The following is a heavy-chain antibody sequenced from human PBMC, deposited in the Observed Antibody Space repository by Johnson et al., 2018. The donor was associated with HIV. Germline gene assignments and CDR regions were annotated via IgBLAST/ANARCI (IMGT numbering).Heavy chain of an antibody. J-gene: IGHJ3*02. CDR2: ISWNSGSI. CDR3: AKEIYGGGDWEDDAFDI. D-gene: IGHD2-21*02. V-gene: IGHV3-9*01. CDR1: GFTFDDYG. Sequence: VQLVESGGGLVQPGRSLRLSCAASGFTFDDYGMHWVRQAPGKGLEWVSGISWNSGSIGYADSVKGRFTISRDNAKNSLYLQMNSLRAEDTALYYCAKEIYGGGDWEDDAFDIWCQGTMVTVSS.